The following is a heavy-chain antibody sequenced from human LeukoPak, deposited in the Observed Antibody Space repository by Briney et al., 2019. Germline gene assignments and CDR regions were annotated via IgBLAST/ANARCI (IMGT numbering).Heavy chain of an antibody. D-gene: IGHD3-16*02. V-gene: IGHV4-34*01. CDR2: INHSGST. J-gene: IGHJ4*02. Sequence: PSETLSLTCAVYGGSLSGYYWSWIRQPPGKGLEWIGEINHSGSTNYNPSLKSRVTISVDTSKNQFSLKLSSVTAADTAVYYCARHIARDYVWGSYRGGAGFDYWGQGTLVTVSS. CDR3: ARHIARDYVWGSYRGGAGFDY. CDR1: GGSLSGYY.